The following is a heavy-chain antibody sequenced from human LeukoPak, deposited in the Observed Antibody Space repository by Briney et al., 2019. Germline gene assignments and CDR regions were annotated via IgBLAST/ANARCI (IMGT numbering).Heavy chain of an antibody. CDR3: AREHDYYDSSEGIDY. J-gene: IGHJ4*02. D-gene: IGHD3-22*01. Sequence: GGSLRLSCAASGFTFSSYAMHWVRQAPGKGLEWVAVISYDGSNKYYADSVKGRFTISRDNSKNTLYLQMNSLRAEDTAVYYCAREHDYYDSSEGIDYWGQGTLVTVSS. CDR1: GFTFSSYA. V-gene: IGHV3-30-3*01. CDR2: ISYDGSNK.